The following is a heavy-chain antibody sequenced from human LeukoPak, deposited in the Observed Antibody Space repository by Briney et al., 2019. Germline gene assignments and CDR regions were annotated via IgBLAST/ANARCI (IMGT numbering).Heavy chain of an antibody. D-gene: IGHD3-22*01. CDR1: GGSIGSGGYS. CDR2: IYHSGST. V-gene: IGHV4-30-2*01. Sequence: SQTLSLTCAVSGGSIGSGGYSWSWIRQPPGKGLEWIGYIYHSGSTYYNPSLKSRVTISVDRSKNQFSLKLSSVTAADTAVYYCAREVGYYYDSSGYYYDNWFDPWGQGTLVTVSS. CDR3: AREVGYYYDSSGYYYDNWFDP. J-gene: IGHJ5*02.